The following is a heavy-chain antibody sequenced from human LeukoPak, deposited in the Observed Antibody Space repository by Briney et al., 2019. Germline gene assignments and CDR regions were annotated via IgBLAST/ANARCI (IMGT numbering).Heavy chain of an antibody. CDR2: IYYSGST. Sequence: PSETLSLTCTVSGGSISSSSYYWGWIRQPPGKGLEWIGSIYYSGSTYYNPSLKSRVTISVDTSKNQFSLKLSSVTAADTAVYYCVGDIVQSPPYWGQGTLVTVSS. V-gene: IGHV4-39*07. J-gene: IGHJ4*02. CDR1: GGSISSSSYY. D-gene: IGHD2-15*01. CDR3: VGDIVQSPPY.